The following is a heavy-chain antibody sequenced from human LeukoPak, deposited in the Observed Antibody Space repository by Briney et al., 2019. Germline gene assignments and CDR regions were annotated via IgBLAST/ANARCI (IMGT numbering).Heavy chain of an antibody. CDR1: GGSISSYY. CDR2: IYYSGST. J-gene: IGHJ5*02. V-gene: IGHV4-59*08. CDR3: ARQFRHTDFDP. Sequence: PSETLSLTCTVSGGSISSYYWSWIRQPPGKGLEWIGYIYYSGSTNYNPSLKSRVTISVDTSKNQFSLKLSSVTAADTAVYYCARQFRHTDFDPWGQGTLVTVSS.